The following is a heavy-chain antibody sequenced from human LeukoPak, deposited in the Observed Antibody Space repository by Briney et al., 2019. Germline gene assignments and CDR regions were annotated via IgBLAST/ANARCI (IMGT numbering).Heavy chain of an antibody. J-gene: IGHJ3*02. CDR2: IIPIFGTA. Sequence: SVKVSCKASGGTFSSYAISWVRQAPGQGLEWMGGIIPIFGTANYAQKFQGRVTITTDESTSTAYMELSRLRSDDTAVYYCARPSSRCSSTSCYAFDIWGQGTMVTVSS. CDR1: GGTFSSYA. D-gene: IGHD2-2*01. CDR3: ARPSSRCSSTSCYAFDI. V-gene: IGHV1-69*05.